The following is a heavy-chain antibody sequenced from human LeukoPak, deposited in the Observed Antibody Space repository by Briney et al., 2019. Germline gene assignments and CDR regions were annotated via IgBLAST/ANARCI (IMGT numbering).Heavy chain of an antibody. CDR2: ISGSGSST. D-gene: IGHD6-13*01. V-gene: IGHV3-23*01. CDR1: GFTFSTYA. CDR3: ATKPRIIAAAGTTVDY. Sequence: GGSLRLSCAASGFTFSTYAMSWVRQAPGKGLEWVSTISGSGSSTYYADSVKGRFTISRDNAKNSLYLRMNSLRAEDTAVYYCATKPRIIAAAGTTVDYWGQGTLVTVSS. J-gene: IGHJ4*02.